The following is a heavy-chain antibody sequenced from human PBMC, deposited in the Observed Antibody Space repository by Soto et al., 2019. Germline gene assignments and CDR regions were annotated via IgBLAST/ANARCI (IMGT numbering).Heavy chain of an antibody. Sequence: SETLSLTCTVSGGSISSGDYYWSWIRQPPGKGLEWIGHIYYSGSTYYNPSLKSRVTISVDTSKNQFSLKLSSVTAADTAVYYCAREGPRYSYGTNGYYYGMDVWGQGTTVTVS. CDR3: AREGPRYSYGTNGYYYGMDV. CDR2: IYYSGST. D-gene: IGHD5-18*01. V-gene: IGHV4-30-4*01. CDR1: GGSISSGDYY. J-gene: IGHJ6*02.